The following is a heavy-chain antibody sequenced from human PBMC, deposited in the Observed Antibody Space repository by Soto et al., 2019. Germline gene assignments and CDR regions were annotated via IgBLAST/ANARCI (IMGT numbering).Heavy chain of an antibody. CDR1: GYTFTSYG. J-gene: IGHJ4*02. Sequence: ASVKVSCKASGYTFTSYGISWVRQAPGQGLEWMGWISAYNGNTNYAQKLQGRVTMTTDTSTSTAYMELRSLRSDDTAVYYCARDFYYDFWSGYYRLDYWGQGNLVTVS. V-gene: IGHV1-18*01. D-gene: IGHD3-3*01. CDR2: ISAYNGNT. CDR3: ARDFYYDFWSGYYRLDY.